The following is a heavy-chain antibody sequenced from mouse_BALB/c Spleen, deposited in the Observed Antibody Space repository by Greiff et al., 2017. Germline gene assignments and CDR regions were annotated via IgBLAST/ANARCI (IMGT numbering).Heavy chain of an antibody. CDR2: IYPGSGST. CDR3: TRAGYDGYYVDY. CDR1: GYTFTSYW. J-gene: IGHJ2*01. D-gene: IGHD2-3*01. Sequence: LQQPGSELVRPGASVKLSCKASGYTFTSYWMHWVKQRHGQGLEWIGNIYPGSGSTNYDEKFKSKGTLTVDTSSSTAYMHLSRLTSEDSAVYYCTRAGYDGYYVDYWGQGTTLTVAS. V-gene: IGHV1S22*01.